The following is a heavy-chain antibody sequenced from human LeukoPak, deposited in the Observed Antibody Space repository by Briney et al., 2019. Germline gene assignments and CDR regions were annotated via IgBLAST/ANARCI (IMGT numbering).Heavy chain of an antibody. D-gene: IGHD5-24*01. V-gene: IGHV4-39*07. CDR3: ARAERWLRPGWY. CDR1: GGSISSSSYY. J-gene: IGHJ4*02. CDR2: IYYSGST. Sequence: PSETLSLTCTVSGGSISSSSYYWGWSRQPPGKGLEWIGSIYYSGSTYYNPSLKSRVTISVDASKNQFSLKLSSVTAADTAVYYCARAERWLRPGWYWGQGTLVTVSS.